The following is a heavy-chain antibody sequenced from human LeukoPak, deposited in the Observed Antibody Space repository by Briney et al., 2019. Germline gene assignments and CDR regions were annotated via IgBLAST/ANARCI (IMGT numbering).Heavy chain of an antibody. CDR2: INHSGST. Sequence: SETLSLTCAVYGGSFSGYYWSWIRQPPGKGLEWIGEINHSGSTNYNPSLKSRVTISVDTSKNQFSLKLSSVTAADTAVYYCARRRYCYDSSGYYPLGYFDLWGRGTLVTVSS. D-gene: IGHD3-22*01. CDR3: ARRRYCYDSSGYYPLGYFDL. J-gene: IGHJ2*01. V-gene: IGHV4-34*01. CDR1: GGSFSGYY.